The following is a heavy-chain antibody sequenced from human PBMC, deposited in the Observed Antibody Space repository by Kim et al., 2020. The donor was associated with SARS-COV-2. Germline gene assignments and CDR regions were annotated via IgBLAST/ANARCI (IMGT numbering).Heavy chain of an antibody. Sequence: SVKVSCKASGGTFSSYAISWVRQAPGQGLEWMGGIIPIFGTANYAQKFQGRVTITADESTSTAYMELSSLRSEDTAVYYCARAAFSSGWYKFRDYFDYWGHGTLVTVSS. J-gene: IGHJ4*01. V-gene: IGHV1-69*13. CDR2: IIPIFGTA. CDR3: ARAAFSSGWYKFRDYFDY. D-gene: IGHD6-19*01. CDR1: GGTFSSYA.